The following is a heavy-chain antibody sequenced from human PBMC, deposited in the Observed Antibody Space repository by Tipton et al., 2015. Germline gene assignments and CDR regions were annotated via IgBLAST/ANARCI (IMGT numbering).Heavy chain of an antibody. CDR2: INSDGSNT. D-gene: IGHD3-16*01. Sequence: GSLRLSCAASGFTFRSFWMHWVRQAPGKGLLWVSHINSDGSNTTYADSVKGRFSISRDNAKNTLYLQMNSLRVEDTAVYYCVREWDHVWGSYRRYGMDVWGQGTTVTVSS. CDR1: GFTFRSFW. V-gene: IGHV3-74*03. CDR3: VREWDHVWGSYRRYGMDV. J-gene: IGHJ6*02.